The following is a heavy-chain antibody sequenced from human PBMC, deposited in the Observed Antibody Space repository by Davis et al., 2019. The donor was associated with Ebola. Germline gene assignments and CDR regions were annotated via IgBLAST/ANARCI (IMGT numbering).Heavy chain of an antibody. D-gene: IGHD1-1*01. CDR1: GPTFTSYA. J-gene: IGHJ4*02. Sequence: AASVKVSCKASGPTFTSYAMHWVRQAPGQGLEWMGWINPHNGNTNYAQNVQGRVIMTSDTATTTAYMEVGSLRSDDTAVYYCARAQFPTTSDHWGQGTLVTVSS. CDR2: INPHNGNT. CDR3: ARAQFPTTSDH. V-gene: IGHV1-18*01.